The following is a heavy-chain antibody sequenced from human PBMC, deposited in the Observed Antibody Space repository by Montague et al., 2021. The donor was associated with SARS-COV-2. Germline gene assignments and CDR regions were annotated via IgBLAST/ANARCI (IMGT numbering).Heavy chain of an antibody. D-gene: IGHD4-11*01. Sequence: SEALSLTCTVSGASISSSSYYWGWIRQPPGKGLEWIGSIYYSGSTYYNPSLKSRVTISVDTSKNQFSLKLSSVTAADTAVYYCARHASYDYSKDLYYYYYYGIDVWGQGTTVTVSS. CDR3: ARHASYDYSKDLYYYYYYGIDV. J-gene: IGHJ6*02. V-gene: IGHV4-39*01. CDR2: IYYSGST. CDR1: GASISSSSYY.